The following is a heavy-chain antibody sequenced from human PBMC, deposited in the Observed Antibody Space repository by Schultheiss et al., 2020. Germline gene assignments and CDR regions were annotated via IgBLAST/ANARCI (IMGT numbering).Heavy chain of an antibody. D-gene: IGHD5-18*01. V-gene: IGHV4-59*01. J-gene: IGHJ4*02. CDR1: GGSIGSYY. CDR2: IYYTGST. CDR3: ARDNGYSYGMDY. Sequence: SETLSLTCTVSGGSIGSYYWSWIRQPPGRGLEWIAYIYYTGSTTYNPSLKSRVTMSVDTSKDQFSLKLNSVTAADTAVYYCARDNGYSYGMDYWGQGTLVNVYS.